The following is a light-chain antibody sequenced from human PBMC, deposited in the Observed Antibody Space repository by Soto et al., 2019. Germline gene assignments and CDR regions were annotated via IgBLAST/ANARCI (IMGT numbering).Light chain of an antibody. CDR3: KQSYSSPPT. Sequence: EIVLTQSPGTLSLSPGERATLSCRASQSFNSIYLAWYQQKPGQAPRLLIYGASSRATGIPDRFSGSRSGPDFTLTIRSLQPEDFATYYCKQSYSSPPTVGQGTKVDIK. CDR1: QSFNSIY. V-gene: IGKV3-20*01. CDR2: GAS. J-gene: IGKJ1*01.